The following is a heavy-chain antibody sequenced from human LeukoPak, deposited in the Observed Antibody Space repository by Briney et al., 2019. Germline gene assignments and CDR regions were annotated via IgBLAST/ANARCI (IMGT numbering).Heavy chain of an antibody. D-gene: IGHD3-3*01. CDR3: ASTLVYDFWSGYPDFDY. CDR2: ISAYNGNT. CDR1: GYTFTSYG. V-gene: IGHV1-18*01. Sequence: ASVKVSCKASGYTFTSYGISWVRQAPGQGLEWMGWISAYNGNTNYAQKLQGRVTMTTDTSTSTAYMELSRLRSDDTAVYYCASTLVYDFWSGYPDFDYWGQGTLVTVSS. J-gene: IGHJ4*02.